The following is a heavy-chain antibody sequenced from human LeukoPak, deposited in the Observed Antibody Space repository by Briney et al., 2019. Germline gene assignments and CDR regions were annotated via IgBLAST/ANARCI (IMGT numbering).Heavy chain of an antibody. D-gene: IGHD2-15*01. V-gene: IGHV5-10-1*01. CDR2: IDPSDSYT. CDR1: GYSFTSYW. J-gene: IGHJ5*02. Sequence: GESLKISCKGSGYSFTSYWISWVRQMPGKGLEWMGRIDPSDSYTNYSPSFQGHVTISADKSISTAYLQRSSLKASDTAMYYCARHVTRYCSGGSCYSNWFDPWGQGTLVTVSS. CDR3: ARHVTRYCSGGSCYSNWFDP.